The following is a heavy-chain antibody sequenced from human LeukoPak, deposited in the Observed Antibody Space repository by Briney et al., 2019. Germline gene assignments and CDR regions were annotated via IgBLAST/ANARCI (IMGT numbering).Heavy chain of an antibody. CDR3: ARVLAGSYRDFDS. Sequence: GSLRLSCAASGFTFSNSAMTWVRQAPGKGLVWVSRVHTDGVDTDYADSVKGRFTISRDNAKNTLYLQMNSLRAEDTAVYYCARVLAGSYRDFDSWGQGTLVTVSS. D-gene: IGHD1-26*01. CDR2: VHTDGVDT. CDR1: GFTFSNSA. J-gene: IGHJ4*02. V-gene: IGHV3-74*01.